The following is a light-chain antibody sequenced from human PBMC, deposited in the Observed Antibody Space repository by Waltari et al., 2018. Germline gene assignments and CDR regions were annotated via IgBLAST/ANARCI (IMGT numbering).Light chain of an antibody. Sequence: QSALTQPASVSGSPGQSITISCTGSSNDVGGYDFVSWYQQHPGKAPKLIIYDVGDRPAGVSNRFSGSKSGNTASLTISGLQADDEAGYYCSSYRDSSTRIFGGGTKLTVL. CDR2: DVG. J-gene: IGLJ2*01. V-gene: IGLV2-14*03. CDR3: SSYRDSSTRI. CDR1: SNDVGGYDF.